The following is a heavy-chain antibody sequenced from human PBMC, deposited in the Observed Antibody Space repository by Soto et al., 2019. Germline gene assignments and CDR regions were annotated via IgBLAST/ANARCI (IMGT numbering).Heavy chain of an antibody. Sequence: QITLKESGPPLVKPTQTLTLTCTFSGFSLSTSGVGVGWIRQPPGKALEWLALIYWDDDKRYSPSLKSRLTLTKDTSTNQVVLTMTNRDPVDTATYYCALTYYGSGSYYNVRWFDPWGQGTLVTVSS. V-gene: IGHV2-5*02. J-gene: IGHJ5*02. D-gene: IGHD3-10*01. CDR1: GFSLSTSGVG. CDR2: IYWDDDK. CDR3: ALTYYGSGSYYNVRWFDP.